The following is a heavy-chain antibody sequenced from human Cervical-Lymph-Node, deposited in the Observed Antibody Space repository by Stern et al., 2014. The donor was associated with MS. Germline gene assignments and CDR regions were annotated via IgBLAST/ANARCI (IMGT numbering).Heavy chain of an antibody. V-gene: IGHV1-46*01. CDR1: GYIFTSYY. Sequence: QVQLGQSGAEVKKPGASVKVSCKASGYIFTSYYVHWVRQAPGQGLEWMGMINPSGGSTNYAQKFQGRVTMTRDRSTSTVNMELSSLRSEDTAMYYCARDLGTPHGMDVWGQGTTVTVSS. CDR2: INPSGGST. D-gene: IGHD1-7*01. J-gene: IGHJ6*02. CDR3: ARDLGTPHGMDV.